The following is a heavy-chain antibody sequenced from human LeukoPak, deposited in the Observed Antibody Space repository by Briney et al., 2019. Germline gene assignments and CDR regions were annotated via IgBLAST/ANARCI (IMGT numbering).Heavy chain of an antibody. Sequence: GGSLRLSCAASGFTFSSYWMSWVRQAPGKGLEWVANIKQDGSEKYYVDSVKGRFTISRDNARNSLYLQMNSLRAEDTAVYYCARGPVSNYYYYMDVWGKGTTVTVSS. J-gene: IGHJ6*03. CDR1: GFTFSSYW. V-gene: IGHV3-7*01. CDR2: IKQDGSEK. CDR3: ARGPVSNYYYYMDV.